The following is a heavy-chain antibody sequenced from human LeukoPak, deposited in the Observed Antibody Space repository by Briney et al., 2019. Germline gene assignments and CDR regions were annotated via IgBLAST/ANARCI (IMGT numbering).Heavy chain of an antibody. D-gene: IGHD3-22*01. Sequence: SETLSLTCAVYGGSFSGYYWSWIRQPSGKGLEWIGEINHSGSTNYNPSLKSRVTISVDTSKNQFSLKLSSVTAADTAVYYCAGGNYYDSSGYLWGQGTLVTVSS. J-gene: IGHJ5*02. CDR3: AGGNYYDSSGYL. V-gene: IGHV4-34*01. CDR1: GGSFSGYY. CDR2: INHSGST.